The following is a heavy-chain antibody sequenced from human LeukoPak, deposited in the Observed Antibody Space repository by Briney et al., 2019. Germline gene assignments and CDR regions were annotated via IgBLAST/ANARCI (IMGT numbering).Heavy chain of an antibody. D-gene: IGHD6-19*01. V-gene: IGHV3-30*02. CDR3: AKVEVAGTLYYYYYMDV. J-gene: IGHJ6*03. Sequence: GGSLRLSCAASGFTFSSYGMHWVRQAPGKGLEWVAFIRYDGSNKYYADSVKGRFTISRDNSKNTLYLQMNSLRAEDTAVYYCAKVEVAGTLYYYYYMDVWGKGTTVTISS. CDR2: IRYDGSNK. CDR1: GFTFSSYG.